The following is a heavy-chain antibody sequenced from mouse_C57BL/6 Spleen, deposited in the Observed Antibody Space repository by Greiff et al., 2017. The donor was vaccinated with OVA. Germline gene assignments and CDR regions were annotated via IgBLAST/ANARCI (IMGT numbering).Heavy chain of an antibody. D-gene: IGHD1-1*01. CDR2: IYPGDGDT. Sequence: VQLQQSGPELVKPGASVKISCKASGYAFSSSWMNWVKQRPGKGLEWIGRIYPGDGDTNYNGKFKGKATLTADKSSSTAYMQLSSLTSEDSAVYFCASGRGFAYWGQGTLVTVSA. V-gene: IGHV1-82*01. CDR3: ASGRGFAY. CDR1: GYAFSSSW. J-gene: IGHJ3*01.